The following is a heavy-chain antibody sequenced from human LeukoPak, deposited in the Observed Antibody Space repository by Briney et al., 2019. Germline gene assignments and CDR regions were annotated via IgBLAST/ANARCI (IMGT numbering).Heavy chain of an antibody. CDR2: IRSKAYGGTT. CDR1: GFTFGDYA. D-gene: IGHD3-9*01. V-gene: IGHV3-49*03. CDR3: TRVVKGHYDILTAFDY. J-gene: IGHJ4*02. Sequence: PGGSLRLSCTASGFTFGDYAMSWFRQAPGKGLEWVGFIRSKAYGGTTEYAASVKGRFTISRDDSKSIAYLQMNSLKTEDTAVYYCTRVVKGHYDILTAFDYWGQGTLVTVSS.